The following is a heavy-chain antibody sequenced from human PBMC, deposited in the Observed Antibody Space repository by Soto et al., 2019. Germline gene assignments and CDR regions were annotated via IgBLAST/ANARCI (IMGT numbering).Heavy chain of an antibody. CDR1: GVTFSSYG. V-gene: IGHV3-33*01. D-gene: IGHD3-10*01. CDR3: ARELGTYYYDY. CDR2: IWYDGNNK. Sequence: QVQLVESGGGVVQPGRSLRLSCAASGVTFSSYGMHWVRQAPGKGLEWVAVIWYDGNNKYYADSVKGRFTISRDNSKHTLYLQMNSLRVEDTAVYYCARELGTYYYDYWGQGTLVTVAS. J-gene: IGHJ4*02.